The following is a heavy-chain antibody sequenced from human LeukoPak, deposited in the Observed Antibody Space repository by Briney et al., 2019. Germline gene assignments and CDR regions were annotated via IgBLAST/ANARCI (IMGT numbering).Heavy chain of an antibody. Sequence: GGSLRLSCAASGFTFNHYAMSWVRQAPGKGLEWVSSIGGGGDGTYYADSAKGRFTVSRDNSKNTLFLQMNSLRAEDTAVYFCAKSTRGYRGFFDLGARGPLATVS. CDR2: IGGGGDGT. J-gene: IGHJ4*02. V-gene: IGHV3-23*01. D-gene: IGHD5-12*01. CDR3: AKSTRGYRGFFDL. CDR1: GFTFNHYA.